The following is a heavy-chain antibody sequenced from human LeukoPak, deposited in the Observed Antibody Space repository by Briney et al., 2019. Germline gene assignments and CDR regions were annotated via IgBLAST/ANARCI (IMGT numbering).Heavy chain of an antibody. CDR1: GFTFSSYW. V-gene: IGHV3-7*01. D-gene: IGHD6-19*01. J-gene: IGHJ6*02. CDR3: ARPYSSGDYYYYGMDV. Sequence: GGSLRLSCAASGFTFSSYWMSWVRQAPGKGLEWVANIKQDGSEKYYVGSVKGRFTISRDNAKNSLYLQMNSLRAEDTAVYYCARPYSSGDYYYYGMDVWGQGTTVTVSS. CDR2: IKQDGSEK.